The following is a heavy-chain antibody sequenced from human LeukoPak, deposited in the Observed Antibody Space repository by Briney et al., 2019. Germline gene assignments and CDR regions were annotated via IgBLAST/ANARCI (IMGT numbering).Heavy chain of an antibody. CDR3: ARASDPWLQLT. J-gene: IGHJ5*02. Sequence: QPGGSLRLSCAASGFTFSSYEMNWVRQAPGKGLEWVGNIKQDGSEKRYADSVRGRFSISRDNAQTSLYLQMNSLRAEDTAVYYCARASDPWLQLTWGQGTLVTVSS. V-gene: IGHV3-7*03. CDR1: GFTFSSYE. D-gene: IGHD5-24*01. CDR2: IKQDGSEK.